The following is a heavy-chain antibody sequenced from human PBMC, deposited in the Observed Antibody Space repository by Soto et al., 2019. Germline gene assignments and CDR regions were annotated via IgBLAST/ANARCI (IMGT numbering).Heavy chain of an antibody. J-gene: IGHJ6*02. V-gene: IGHV3-21*01. CDR2: ISSSSSYI. CDR3: ARGSGSYYGFGNYYYGMDV. CDR1: GFTFSSYS. Sequence: EVQLVESGGGLVKPGGSLRLSCAASGFTFSSYSMNWVRQAPGKGLEWVSSISSSSSYIYYADSVKGRFTISRDNAKNSLYLQINSLRAEDTAVYYCARGSGSYYGFGNYYYGMDVWGQGTTVTVSS. D-gene: IGHD3-10*01.